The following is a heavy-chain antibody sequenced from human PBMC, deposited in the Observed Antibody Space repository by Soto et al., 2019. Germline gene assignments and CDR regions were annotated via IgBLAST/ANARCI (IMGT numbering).Heavy chain of an antibody. CDR1: GYTFTSYG. J-gene: IGHJ6*02. D-gene: IGHD3-3*01. CDR2: ISAYNGNT. V-gene: IGHV1-18*04. Sequence: GASVKVSCKASGYTFTSYGISWVRQAPGQGLEWMGWISAYNGNTNYAQKLQGRVTMTTDTSTSTAYMELRSLRSDDTAVYYCARGRGEGRSREFGVVITPHYYYYGMDVWGQGTTVTVS. CDR3: ARGRGEGRSREFGVVITPHYYYYGMDV.